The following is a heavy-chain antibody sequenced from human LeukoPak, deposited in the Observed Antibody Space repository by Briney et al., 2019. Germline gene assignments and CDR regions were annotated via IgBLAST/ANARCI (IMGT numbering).Heavy chain of an antibody. CDR2: ISSSGSPI. J-gene: IGHJ4*02. CDR1: GFTFSSYS. V-gene: IGHV3-48*04. Sequence: GGSLRLSCAASGFTFSSYSRNWVRQAPGKGLEWVSYISSSGSPIYYADSVKGRLTTSRDSAKNSLDLQMNSLRVEDTAVYYCARDLGGSSKPDYWGQGTLVTVSS. D-gene: IGHD1-26*01. CDR3: ARDLGGSSKPDY.